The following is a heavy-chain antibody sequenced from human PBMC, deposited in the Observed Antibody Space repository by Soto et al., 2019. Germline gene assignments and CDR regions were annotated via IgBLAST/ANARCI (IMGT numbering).Heavy chain of an antibody. J-gene: IGHJ4*02. CDR2: LSPNGGST. CDR3: AKSKDSTIFGVVIYYFDT. Sequence: SLRLSCAASGFTFSSFGMNWVRQAPGKGLGWVSSLSPNGGSTYYAESVKGRFTISRDNAKNTLFLQMDSLRAEDTAVYFCAKSKDSTIFGVVIYYFDTWGQGALVTVSS. D-gene: IGHD3-3*01. V-gene: IGHV3-23*01. CDR1: GFTFSSFG.